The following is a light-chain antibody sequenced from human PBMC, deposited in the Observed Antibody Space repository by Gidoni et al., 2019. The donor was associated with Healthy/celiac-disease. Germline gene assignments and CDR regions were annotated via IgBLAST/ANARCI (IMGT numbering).Light chain of an antibody. CDR2: SNN. V-gene: IGLV1-44*01. CDR3: AAWDDSLNGPV. Sequence: QSVLTQPPSASGTPGPRVTISCSGSSPNIGSNTVNWYQPLPGPAPKLLIYSNNQRPSGVPDRFSGSKSGTSASLAISGRQSEEEADYYCAAWDDSLNGPVFGGGTKLTVL. J-gene: IGLJ3*02. CDR1: SPNIGSNT.